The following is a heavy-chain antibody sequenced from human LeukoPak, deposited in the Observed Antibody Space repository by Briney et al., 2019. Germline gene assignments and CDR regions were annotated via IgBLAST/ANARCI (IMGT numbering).Heavy chain of an antibody. Sequence: ASVKVSCKASGYTFSSYHLHWVRQAPGQGLEWMGIINPSGGSTSYAQKFQGRVTMTRDTSTSTVYMELSSLRSEDTAVYYCARGSLTYYYDSSFKLSKYWGQGTLVTVSS. V-gene: IGHV1-46*01. CDR1: GYTFSSYH. CDR2: INPSGGST. J-gene: IGHJ4*02. CDR3: ARGSLTYYYDSSFKLSKY. D-gene: IGHD3-22*01.